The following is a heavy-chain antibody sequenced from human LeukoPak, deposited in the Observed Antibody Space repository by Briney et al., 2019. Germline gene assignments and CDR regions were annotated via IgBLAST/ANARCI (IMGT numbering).Heavy chain of an antibody. Sequence: GGSLRLSCTASGFIFGDYSMSWVRQAPGKGLEWLGLIRKKAYGGTPEYAASVRGSITISRDDSKDIAYLQMNSLRTEDTAVYYCIRVRYINTWFEAYFDSWGQGTLVTVSS. J-gene: IGHJ4*02. CDR2: IRKKAYGGTP. CDR1: GFIFGDYS. V-gene: IGHV3-49*04. CDR3: IRVRYINTWFEAYFDS. D-gene: IGHD1-14*01.